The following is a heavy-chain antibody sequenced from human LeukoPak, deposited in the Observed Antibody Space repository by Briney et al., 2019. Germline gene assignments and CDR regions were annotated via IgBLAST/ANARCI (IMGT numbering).Heavy chain of an antibody. V-gene: IGHV3-48*01. CDR3: ARAVSSWYVD. J-gene: IGHJ4*02. Sequence: GGSLRLSCAASGFTFSSYSMNWVRQAPGKGLEWVSYISSSSSTIYYADSVKGRFTISRDNAKNSLYLQMNSLRAEDTAVYYCARAVSSWYVDWGQGTLVTVSS. CDR1: GFTFSSYS. CDR2: ISSSSSTI. D-gene: IGHD6-13*01.